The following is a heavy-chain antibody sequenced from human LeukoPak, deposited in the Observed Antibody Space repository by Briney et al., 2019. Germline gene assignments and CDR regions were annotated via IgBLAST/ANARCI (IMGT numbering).Heavy chain of an antibody. V-gene: IGHV3-30*04. D-gene: IGHD1-1*01. Sequence: GESLRLSCAASVYSFDMFPMHWVRKAPCKGLECVAVISYDGNNKYYADSVNGRFTISRDNSKNTLFLQMNSLRTEDTAIYHCARGGNWRYFDYWGQGTLVTVSS. CDR3: ARGGNWRYFDY. J-gene: IGHJ4*02. CDR1: VYSFDMFP. CDR2: ISYDGNNK.